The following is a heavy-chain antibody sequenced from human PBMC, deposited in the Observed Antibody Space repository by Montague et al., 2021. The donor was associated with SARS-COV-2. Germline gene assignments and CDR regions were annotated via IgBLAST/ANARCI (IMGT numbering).Heavy chain of an antibody. CDR3: AYLIRYYDIFTGIPFDY. J-gene: IGHJ4*02. CDR2: TYLNDDM. Sequence: PALVKPTQTLTLTCTFSGFSLTTRTAGVGWIRQPPGKALEWLALTYLNDDMLSSPSLQNRLTITKDTSKNQVILRMTNMDPVDTATYYCAYLIRYYDIFTGIPFDYWGQGILVAVSS. CDR1: GFSLTTRTAG. V-gene: IGHV2-5*01. D-gene: IGHD3-9*01.